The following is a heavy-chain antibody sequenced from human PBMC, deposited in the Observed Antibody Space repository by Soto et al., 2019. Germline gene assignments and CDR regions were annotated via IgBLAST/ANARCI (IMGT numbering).Heavy chain of an antibody. CDR2: IRSKANSYAA. CDR3: TRQPEMPMIVVVTPAFDI. CDR1: GFTFSGSA. Sequence: GGSLRLSCAASGFTFSGSAMHWVRQASGKGLEWVGRIRSKANSYAAAYAASVKGRFTISRDDSRNTAYLQMNSLKTEDTAVYYCTRQPEMPMIVVVTPAFDIWGQGTMVTVSS. J-gene: IGHJ3*02. D-gene: IGHD3-22*01. V-gene: IGHV3-73*01.